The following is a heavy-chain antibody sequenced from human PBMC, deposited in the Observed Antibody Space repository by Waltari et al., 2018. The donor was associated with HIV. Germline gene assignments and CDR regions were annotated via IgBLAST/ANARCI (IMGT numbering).Heavy chain of an antibody. CDR1: GFTIDDYG. CDR2: IDWNGGSA. V-gene: IGHV3-20*04. CDR3: VRDSDGSGYDI. J-gene: IGHJ1*01. Sequence: DVRLVESGGAVVRPGASLRLSCVAPGFTIDDYGMAWVRQRPGQGLEWVSNIDWNGGSANYGDSVKGRFTVFRDNPKASLYLQMNNLRDEDTGLYYCVRDSDGSGYDIWGRGTLVTVFS. D-gene: IGHD3-3*01.